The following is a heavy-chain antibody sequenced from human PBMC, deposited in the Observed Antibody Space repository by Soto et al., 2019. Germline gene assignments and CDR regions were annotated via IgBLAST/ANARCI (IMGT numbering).Heavy chain of an antibody. V-gene: IGHV3-64D*06. J-gene: IGHJ4*02. Sequence: GGSLRLSCSASGFTLSSYAMHWVRQAPGKGLEYVSAISSNGGSTYYADSVKGGFTISRDNSKNTLYLQMSSLRAEDTAVYYCVKARGIAAGTYYFDYWGQGTRVAVCS. D-gene: IGHD6-13*01. CDR2: ISSNGGST. CDR3: VKARGIAAGTYYFDY. CDR1: GFTLSSYA.